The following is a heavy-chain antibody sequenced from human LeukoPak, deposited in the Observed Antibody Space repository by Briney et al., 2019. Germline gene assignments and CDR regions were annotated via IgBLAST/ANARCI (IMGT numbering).Heavy chain of an antibody. J-gene: IGHJ4*02. Sequence: GGSLRLSCAASGFTFSTYWMTWVRQAPGKGLEWVANMNQDGSQKFYVDSVKGRFTISRDNAKNSVYLQMNNLRAEDTALYYCARDNDRKDDSWGQGTLVTVSS. D-gene: IGHD2-8*01. V-gene: IGHV3-7*01. CDR2: MNQDGSQK. CDR1: GFTFSTYW. CDR3: ARDNDRKDDS.